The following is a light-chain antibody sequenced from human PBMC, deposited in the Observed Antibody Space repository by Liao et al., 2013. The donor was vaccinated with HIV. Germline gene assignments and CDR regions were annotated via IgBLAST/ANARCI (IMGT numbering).Light chain of an antibody. CDR3: QAWDSSTVV. Sequence: SYELTQPPSVSVSPGQTATITCSGASTNVCWYQVKPGQSPEVVIFENYKRPSGIPDRFSGSKSGSTATLTIRGTQAIDEADYYCQAWDSSTVVFGGGTKLTVL. V-gene: IGLV3-1*01. CDR1: STN. J-gene: IGLJ3*02. CDR2: ENY.